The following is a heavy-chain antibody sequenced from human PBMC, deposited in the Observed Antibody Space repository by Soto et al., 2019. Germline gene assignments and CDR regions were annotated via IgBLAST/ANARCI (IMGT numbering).Heavy chain of an antibody. V-gene: IGHV1-2*04. D-gene: IGHD2-21*02. J-gene: IGHJ5*02. CDR1: GYSFIDYY. CDR2: INPKDGAT. CDR3: ARERKVVATPARDDWFDP. Sequence: QVQRVQSGAEVRRPGASVRVSCKASGYSFIDYYINWVRQAPGQGLEWMGWINPKDGATKSAQKFQDWVTMTSDTSHTTAYLDLRSDDTAVYYCARERKVVATPARDDWFDPWGQGTLVTVSS.